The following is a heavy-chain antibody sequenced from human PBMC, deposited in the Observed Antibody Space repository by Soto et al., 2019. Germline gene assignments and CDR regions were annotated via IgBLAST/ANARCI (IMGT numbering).Heavy chain of an antibody. Sequence: QVQLVQSGAEVKKPGASVKVSCKASGYTFTSYGISWVRQAPGQGLEWMGWISAYNGNTNYAQKLQGRVTMTTDTPTSTAYMELRILRSDDTAVYYCARLWDTAMVNDWFDPWGQGTLVTVSS. J-gene: IGHJ5*02. V-gene: IGHV1-18*04. CDR1: GYTFTSYG. D-gene: IGHD5-18*01. CDR2: ISAYNGNT. CDR3: ARLWDTAMVNDWFDP.